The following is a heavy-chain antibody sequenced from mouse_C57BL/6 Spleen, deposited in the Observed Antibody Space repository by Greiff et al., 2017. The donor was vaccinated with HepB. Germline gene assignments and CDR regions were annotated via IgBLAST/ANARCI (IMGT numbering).Heavy chain of an antibody. D-gene: IGHD4-1*02. CDR3: ARLNWDGYAMDY. J-gene: IGHJ4*01. V-gene: IGHV7-3*01. CDR2: IRNKANGYTT. CDR1: GFTFTDYY. Sequence: EVKLQESGGGLVQPGGSLSLSCAASGFTFTDYYMSWVRQPPGKALEWLGFIRNKANGYTTEYSASVKGRFTISRDNSQSILYLQMNALRAEDSATYYCARLNWDGYAMDYWGQGTSVTVSS.